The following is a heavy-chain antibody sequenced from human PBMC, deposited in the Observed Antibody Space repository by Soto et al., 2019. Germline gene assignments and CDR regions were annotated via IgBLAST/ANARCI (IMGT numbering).Heavy chain of an antibody. CDR2: ISGSGGST. V-gene: IGHV3-23*01. J-gene: IGHJ4*01. D-gene: IGHD3-3*01. CDR1: GFTFSSYA. Sequence: PGGSLRLSCAASGFTFSSYAMSWVRQAPGKGLEWVSAISGSGGSTYYADSVKGQVTISADKSISTAYLQWSSLKASDTAIYYCARSFFDNFDYWGHGTLVTVSS. CDR3: ARSFFDNFDY.